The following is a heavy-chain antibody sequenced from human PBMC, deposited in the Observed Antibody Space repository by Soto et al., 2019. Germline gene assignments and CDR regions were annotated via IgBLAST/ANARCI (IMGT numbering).Heavy chain of an antibody. CDR1: GASISSSNYY. CDR3: ARPDGAIVGYNFGN. CDR2: IFYGGGT. J-gene: IGHJ4*02. Sequence: QLQLQESGPGLVKPSETLSLTCTVSGASISSSNYYWGWVRQPPGKGLEWIGSIFYGGGTYYNPSLKSRVTIYVDVSKNQFSLKLSSVTAADTAVYYCARPDGAIVGYNFGNWGQGTLVTVSS. V-gene: IGHV4-39*01. D-gene: IGHD3-3*01.